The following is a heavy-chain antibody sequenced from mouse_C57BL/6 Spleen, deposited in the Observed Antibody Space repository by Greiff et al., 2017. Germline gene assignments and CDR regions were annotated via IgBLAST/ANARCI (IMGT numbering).Heavy chain of an antibody. J-gene: IGHJ3*01. V-gene: IGHV5-17*01. CDR1: GFTFSDYG. CDR3: AREAGLAWFAY. CDR2: ISSGSSTI. Sequence: EVQRVESGGGLVKPGGSLKLSCAASGFTFSDYGMHWVRQAPEKGLAWVAYISSGSSTIYYADTVKGRFTISRDNAKNTLFLQMTSLRSEDTAMYYCAREAGLAWFAYWGQGTLVTVSA. D-gene: IGHD3-3*01.